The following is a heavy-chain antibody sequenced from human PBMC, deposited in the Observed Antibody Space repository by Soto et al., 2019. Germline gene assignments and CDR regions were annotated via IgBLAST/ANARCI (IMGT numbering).Heavy chain of an antibody. Sequence: LSCAASGFPFRSSSMNWVRQAPGKGLEWLSSISSSSYYIFYADSVKGRFTISRDNAKNSLYLQMHSLRAEDTAVYYCARDLGEVSAFWGQGTPVTVSS. CDR2: ISSSSYYI. CDR3: ARDLGEVSAF. D-gene: IGHD3-10*01. CDR1: GFPFRSSS. V-gene: IGHV3-21*01. J-gene: IGHJ4*02.